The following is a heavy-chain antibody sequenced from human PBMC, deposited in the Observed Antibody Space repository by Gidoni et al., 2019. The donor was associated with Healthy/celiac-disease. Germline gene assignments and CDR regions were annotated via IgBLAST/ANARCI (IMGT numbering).Heavy chain of an antibody. V-gene: IGHV4-31*03. Sequence: QVQLQESGPGLVKPSQTLSLTCTVSGGSLSSGGYYWSWIRQHPGKGLEWIGYIYYSGSTYYNPSLKSRVTISVDTSKNQFSLKLSSVTAADTAVYYCARARGGSGSYRGDYFDYWGQGTLVTVSS. CDR2: IYYSGST. D-gene: IGHD3-10*01. CDR1: GGSLSSGGYY. J-gene: IGHJ4*02. CDR3: ARARGGSGSYRGDYFDY.